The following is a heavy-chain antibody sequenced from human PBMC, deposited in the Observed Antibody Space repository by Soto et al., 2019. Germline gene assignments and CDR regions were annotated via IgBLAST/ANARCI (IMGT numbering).Heavy chain of an antibody. Sequence: LRLSCAASGFTFSNAWMNWVRQAPGKGLEWVGRIKSKTDGGTTDYAAPVKGRFTISRDDSKNTLYLQMNSLKTEDTAVYYCTTDVAVAGPDAFDIWGQGTMVTVSS. J-gene: IGHJ3*02. CDR2: IKSKTDGGTT. CDR3: TTDVAVAGPDAFDI. V-gene: IGHV3-15*07. CDR1: GFTFSNAW. D-gene: IGHD6-19*01.